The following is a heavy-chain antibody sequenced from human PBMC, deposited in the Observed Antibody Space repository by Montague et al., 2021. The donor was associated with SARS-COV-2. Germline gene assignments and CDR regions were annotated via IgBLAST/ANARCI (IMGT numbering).Heavy chain of an antibody. V-gene: IGHV4-39*07. CDR1: GGSISSSSYY. CDR2: IYYSGST. CDR3: ARDLDSFYGMDV. Sequence: SETLSLTCTVSGGSISSSSYYWGWIRQPPGKGLEWIGSIYYSGSTYYNPSLKSRVTISVDTSKNQFSLKLSSMTAADTAVYYCARDLDSFYGMDVWGQGTTVTVSS. J-gene: IGHJ6*02.